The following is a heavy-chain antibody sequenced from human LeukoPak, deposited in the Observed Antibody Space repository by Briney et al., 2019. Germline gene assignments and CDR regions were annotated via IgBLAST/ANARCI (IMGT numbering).Heavy chain of an antibody. D-gene: IGHD1-26*01. CDR3: ARAPEWELDEGYY. J-gene: IGHJ4*02. Sequence: KPSETLSLTCTVSGGSISSGSYYWSWIRQPAGKGLEWIGRIYTSGSTNYNPSLKSRVTISVDTSKNQFSLKLSSVTAADTAVYYCARAPEWELDEGYYWGQGTLVTVSS. CDR2: IYTSGST. CDR1: GGSISSGSYY. V-gene: IGHV4-61*02.